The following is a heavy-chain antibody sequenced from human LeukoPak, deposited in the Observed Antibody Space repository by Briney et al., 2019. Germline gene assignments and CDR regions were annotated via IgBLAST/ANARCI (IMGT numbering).Heavy chain of an antibody. J-gene: IGHJ4*02. Sequence: GGSLRLSCAASGFTFSDDYMSWIRQAPGKGLGWVSYISSSGSTIYYADSVKGRFTISRDNAKNSLYLQMNSLRAEDTAVCYCASYYDSSGPVDYWGQGTLVTVSS. CDR1: GFTFSDDY. V-gene: IGHV3-11*01. CDR2: ISSSGSTI. CDR3: ASYYDSSGPVDY. D-gene: IGHD3-22*01.